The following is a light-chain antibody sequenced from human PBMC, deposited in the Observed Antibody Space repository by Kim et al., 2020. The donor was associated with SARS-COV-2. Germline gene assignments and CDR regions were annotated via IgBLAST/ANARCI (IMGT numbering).Light chain of an antibody. CDR2: DVS. Sequence: PGQSITISCTGTSSDVGGYNYVSWYQQHPGKAPKLMIYDVSNRPSGVSNRFSGSKSGNTASLTISGLQAEDEADYYCSSYTSSSTVFGGGTKLTVL. CDR3: SSYTSSSTV. CDR1: SSDVGGYNY. V-gene: IGLV2-14*03. J-gene: IGLJ3*02.